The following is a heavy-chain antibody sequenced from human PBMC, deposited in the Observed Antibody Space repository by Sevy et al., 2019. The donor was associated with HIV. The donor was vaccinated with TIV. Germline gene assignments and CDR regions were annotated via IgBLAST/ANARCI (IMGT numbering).Heavy chain of an antibody. CDR1: GYSFTNYG. V-gene: IGHV1-18*01. Sequence: ASVKVSCKASGYSFTNYGIGWVRQAPGQWLEWMGWIIGYNGYTNYAQNLQGRVTMTTDTSTSTAYMELRSLRSDDTAIYYCAKEGKNIRSWFDPWGQGTLVTVSS. CDR3: AKEGKNIRSWFDP. J-gene: IGHJ5*02. D-gene: IGHD3-3*02. CDR2: IIGYNGYT.